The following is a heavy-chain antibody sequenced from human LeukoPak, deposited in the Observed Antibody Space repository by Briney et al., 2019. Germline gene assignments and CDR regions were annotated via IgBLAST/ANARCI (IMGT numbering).Heavy chain of an antibody. CDR3: ARGGLYDIFTGLRDAFDI. V-gene: IGHV1-18*01. Sequence: ASVKVSCKASGYTFTSYGISWVRQAPGQGLEWMGWISAYNGNTNYAQKLQGRVTMTTDTSTSTAYMELRSLRSDDTAVYYCARGGLYDIFTGLRDAFDIWGQGTMVTVSS. D-gene: IGHD3-9*01. CDR2: ISAYNGNT. J-gene: IGHJ3*02. CDR1: GYTFTSYG.